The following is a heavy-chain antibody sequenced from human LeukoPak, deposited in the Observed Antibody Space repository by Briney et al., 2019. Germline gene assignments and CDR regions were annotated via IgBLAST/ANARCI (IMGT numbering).Heavy chain of an antibody. D-gene: IGHD4-17*01. CDR3: ARVNWISDGDYNYYMDV. V-gene: IGHV4-61*02. CDR2: IFTTWTT. Sequence: DPSETLSLTCSVSGASISRGSYYWSWIRQPAGKGLEWIGRIFTTWTTECNPSLKSRATISIDTSKNQFSLKLTSATAADTAVYYCARVNWISDGDYNYYMDVWGKGTTVTVSS. J-gene: IGHJ6*03. CDR1: GASISRGSYY.